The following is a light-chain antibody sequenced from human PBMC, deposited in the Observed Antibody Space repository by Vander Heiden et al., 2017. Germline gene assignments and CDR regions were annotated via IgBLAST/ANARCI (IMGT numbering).Light chain of an antibody. V-gene: IGLV3-1*01. Sequence: SYELTQPPPVSVSPGQTASITCSGDKWGDKYACWYQQKPGQYPVLVIFQDNKRPSGIPERFSGSNSGNTATLTISGTQAMDEADYYCQAGDSSTVIFGGGTKLTVL. CDR1: KWGDKY. CDR3: QAGDSSTVI. CDR2: QDN. J-gene: IGLJ2*01.